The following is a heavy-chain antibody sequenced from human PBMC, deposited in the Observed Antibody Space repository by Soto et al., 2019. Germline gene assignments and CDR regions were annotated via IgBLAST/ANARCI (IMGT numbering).Heavy chain of an antibody. CDR1: GGTFSSYA. J-gene: IGHJ4*02. Sequence: ASVKVSCKASGGTFSSYAISWVRQAPGQGLEWMGGIIPIFGTANYAQKFQGRVTITADESTSTAYMELSSLRSEDTAVYYCARVAAVGGSGSYYVFDYWGQGTLVTVSS. CDR2: IIPIFGTA. CDR3: ARVAAVGGSGSYYVFDY. D-gene: IGHD1-26*01. V-gene: IGHV1-69*13.